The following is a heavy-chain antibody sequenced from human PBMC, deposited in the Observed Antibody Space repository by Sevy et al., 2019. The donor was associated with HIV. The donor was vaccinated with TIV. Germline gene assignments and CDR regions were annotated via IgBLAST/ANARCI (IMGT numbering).Heavy chain of an antibody. CDR3: ARGMILEGSWCGMDV. V-gene: IGHV3-53*01. CDR2: IFRGGST. CDR1: GFTVSSNY. J-gene: IGHJ6*02. Sequence: GGSLRLSCAVSGFTVSSNYMTWVRQAPGKGLEWVSVIFRGGSTYYADSVKGRFTISRDNSRNTLSLQMNSLRAEDTAVYYCARGMILEGSWCGMDVWGQGPTVTVSS. D-gene: IGHD3-3*01.